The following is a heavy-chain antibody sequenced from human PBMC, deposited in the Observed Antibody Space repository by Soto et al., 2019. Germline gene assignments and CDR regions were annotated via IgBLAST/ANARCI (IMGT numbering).Heavy chain of an antibody. CDR1: GFTFSDHY. CDR3: RVGYATGSVDY. D-gene: IGHD3-10*01. J-gene: IGHJ4*02. V-gene: IGHV3-72*01. CDR2: SRNKANSYTT. Sequence: EVQVVESGGGLVQPGRSLRLSCAASGFTFSDHYMDWVRQAPGKGLEWVGRSRNKANSYTTEYAASVKGRFTISRDDSKNSVYLQMNSLKTEDTAVYYCRVGYATGSVDYWGQGTLVTVST.